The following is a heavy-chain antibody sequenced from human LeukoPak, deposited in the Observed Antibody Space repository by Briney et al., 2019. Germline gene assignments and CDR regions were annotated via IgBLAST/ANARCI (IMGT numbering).Heavy chain of an antibody. CDR2: ISGSGGST. CDR3: AKGESKTKGPRYYGMDV. D-gene: IGHD1-7*01. V-gene: IGHV3-23*01. J-gene: IGHJ6*02. Sequence: GGSLRLSCAASGFTFSSYAMSCVRQAPGKGLEWVSAISGSGGSTYYADSVKGRFTISRDNSKSTLYLQMNSLRAEDTAVYYCAKGESKTKGPRYYGMDVWGQGTTVTVSS. CDR1: GFTFSSYA.